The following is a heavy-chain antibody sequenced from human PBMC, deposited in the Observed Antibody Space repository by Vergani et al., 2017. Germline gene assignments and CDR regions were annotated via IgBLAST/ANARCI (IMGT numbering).Heavy chain of an antibody. V-gene: IGHV4-34*01. Sequence: QVQLQQWGAGLLKPSETLSLTCAVYGGSFSGYYWSWIRQPPGKGLEWIGEINHSGSTNYNPSLKRRVTISVDTSKNQFSLKLSSVTAADTAVYYCARGPLYSSSWYSWEGYFDLWGRGTLVTVSS. J-gene: IGHJ2*01. D-gene: IGHD6-13*01. CDR3: ARGPLYSSSWYSWEGYFDL. CDR2: INHSGST. CDR1: GGSFSGYY.